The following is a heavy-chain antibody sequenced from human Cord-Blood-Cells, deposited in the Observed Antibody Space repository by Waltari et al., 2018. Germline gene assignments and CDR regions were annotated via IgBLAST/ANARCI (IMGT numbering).Heavy chain of an antibody. Sequence: QVQLQQWGAGLLKPSETLSLTCAVYGGSFSGYYWSWIRQPPGKGLEWIGEINHSGSTTYNPSLKSRVTISVDTSKNQFSLKLSSVTAADTAVYYCARGKPPSSSIDYWGQGTLVTVSS. CDR1: GGSFSGYY. CDR2: INHSGST. J-gene: IGHJ4*02. CDR3: ARGKPPSSSIDY. V-gene: IGHV4-34*01. D-gene: IGHD6-6*01.